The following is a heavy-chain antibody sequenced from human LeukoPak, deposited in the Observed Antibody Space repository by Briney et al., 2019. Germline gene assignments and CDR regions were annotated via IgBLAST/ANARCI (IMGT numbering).Heavy chain of an antibody. CDR2: IYYSGTT. Sequence: PSETLSLTCTVSGGSISSSSYYWSWIRQHPGKGLEWIGCIYYSGTTYYHPSLTSRVAISVDTSKNQFSLKLSSVTAADTAVYYCARSGTVTTWNYWGQGTLVTVSS. J-gene: IGHJ4*02. CDR3: ARSGTVTTWNY. D-gene: IGHD4-17*01. CDR1: GGSISSSSYY. V-gene: IGHV4-31*03.